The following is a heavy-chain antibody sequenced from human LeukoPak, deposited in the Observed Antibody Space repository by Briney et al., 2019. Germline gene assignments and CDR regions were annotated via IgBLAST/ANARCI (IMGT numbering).Heavy chain of an antibody. CDR2: IYHSGST. D-gene: IGHD3-10*01. CDR1: GYSISSGYY. CDR3: ARAGYYYGSGSYYYPRYYYYYMDV. V-gene: IGHV4-38-2*01. Sequence: SETLSLTCAVSGYSISSGYYWGWIRQPPGKGLEWIGSIYHSGSTYYNPSLKSRVTISVDTSKNQFSLELSSVTAADTAVYYCARAGYYYGSGSYYYPRYYYYYMDVWGKGTTVTVSS. J-gene: IGHJ6*03.